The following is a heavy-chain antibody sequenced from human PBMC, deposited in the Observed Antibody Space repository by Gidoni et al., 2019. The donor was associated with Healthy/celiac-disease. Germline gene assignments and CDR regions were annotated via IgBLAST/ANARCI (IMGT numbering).Heavy chain of an antibody. CDR1: GFTFSSYA. D-gene: IGHD5-18*01. J-gene: IGHJ3*02. CDR3: ARDPYVDTAMVGAFDI. V-gene: IGHV3-30-3*01. CDR2: ISYDGSNK. Sequence: QVQLVESGGGVVQPGRSLRLSCAASGFTFSSYAMHWVRQAPGKGLEWVAVISYDGSNKYYADSVKGRFTISRDNSKNTLYLQMNSLRAEDTAVYYCARDPYVDTAMVGAFDIWGQGTMVTVSS.